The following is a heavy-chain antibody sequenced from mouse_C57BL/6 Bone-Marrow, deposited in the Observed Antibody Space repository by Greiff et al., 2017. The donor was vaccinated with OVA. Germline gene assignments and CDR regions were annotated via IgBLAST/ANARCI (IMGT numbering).Heavy chain of an antibody. V-gene: IGHV1-4*01. CDR3: ARSRRRGGFDY. CDR1: GYTFTSYT. CDR2: INPSSGYT. Sequence: VHLVESGAELARPGASVKMSCKASGYTFTSYTMHWVKQRPGQGLEWIGYINPSSGYTKYNQKFKDKATLTADKSSSTAYMQLSSLTSEDSAVYYCARSRRRGGFDYWGQGTTLTVSS. J-gene: IGHJ2*01.